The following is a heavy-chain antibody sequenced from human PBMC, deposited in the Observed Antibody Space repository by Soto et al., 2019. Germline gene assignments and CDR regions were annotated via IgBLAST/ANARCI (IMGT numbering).Heavy chain of an antibody. CDR3: ARGHSIFYGMDV. D-gene: IGHD2-21*01. CDR2: ISSSGTTI. J-gene: IGHJ6*02. Sequence: QVQLVESGGGLVKPGGSLRLSCAASGFTFSDYYMNWIRQAPGKGLEWVSYISSSGTTIYYADSVKGRFTISRDNAKNSLFLQMHSPRAEDTALYYCARGHSIFYGMDVWGQGTTVTVSS. V-gene: IGHV3-11*01. CDR1: GFTFSDYY.